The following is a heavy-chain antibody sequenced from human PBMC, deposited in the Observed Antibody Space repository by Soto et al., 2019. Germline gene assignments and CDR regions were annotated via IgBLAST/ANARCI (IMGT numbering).Heavy chain of an antibody. CDR3: ARPQYSGYDRYYYGMHV. CDR2: IYYSGST. J-gene: IGHJ6*02. D-gene: IGHD5-12*01. Sequence: SETLSLTCTVSGGSISSSSYYWGWIRQAPGKGLEWIGSIYYSGSTYYNPSLKSRVTISVDTSKNQFSLKLSSVTAADTAVYYCARPQYSGYDRYYYGMHVWGQRTTVA. CDR1: GGSISSSSYY. V-gene: IGHV4-39*01.